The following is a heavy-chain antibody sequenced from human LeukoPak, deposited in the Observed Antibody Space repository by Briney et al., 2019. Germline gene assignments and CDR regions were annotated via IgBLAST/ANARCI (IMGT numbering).Heavy chain of an antibody. CDR1: GYTFTSYG. D-gene: IGHD4-11*01. V-gene: IGHV1-18*01. CDR3: ARDLYRDSLPVSWFDP. CDR2: ISDYNGDT. J-gene: IGHJ5*02. Sequence: VASVKVSSKASGYTFTSYGISWVRQAPGQGLEWMGWISDYNGDTNYAQKLQGRVTMTTDTSTSTAYMELRSLRSDDTAVYYCARDLYRDSLPVSWFDPWGQGTLVTVSS.